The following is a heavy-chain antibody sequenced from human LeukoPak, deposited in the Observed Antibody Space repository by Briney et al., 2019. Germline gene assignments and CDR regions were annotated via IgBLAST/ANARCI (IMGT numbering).Heavy chain of an antibody. CDR2: IYHSGST. V-gene: IGHV4-38-2*02. Sequence: SETLSLTCTVSGYSISSGYYWGWIRQPPGKGLEWIGSIYHSGSTYYNPSLKSRVTISVDTSKNQFSLKLSSVTAAGTAVYYCARSTVVNNLDYWGQGTLVTVSS. CDR3: ARSTVVNNLDY. D-gene: IGHD2-21*01. CDR1: GYSISSGYY. J-gene: IGHJ4*02.